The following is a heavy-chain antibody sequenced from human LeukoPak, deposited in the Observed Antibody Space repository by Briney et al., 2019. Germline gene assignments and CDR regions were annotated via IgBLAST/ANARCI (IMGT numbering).Heavy chain of an antibody. CDR3: ARAGYCSGGSCIRSFDP. Sequence: PGGSLRLSCAASGFTFSSYSMNWVRQSPGKGLEWVSYISGGSSSKYYADSVKGRFTISRDNAKNSLYLQMNSLRAEDTAVYYCARAGYCSGGSCIRSFDPWGQGTLVTVSS. CDR2: ISGGSSSK. CDR1: GFTFSSYS. D-gene: IGHD2-15*01. V-gene: IGHV3-48*04. J-gene: IGHJ5*02.